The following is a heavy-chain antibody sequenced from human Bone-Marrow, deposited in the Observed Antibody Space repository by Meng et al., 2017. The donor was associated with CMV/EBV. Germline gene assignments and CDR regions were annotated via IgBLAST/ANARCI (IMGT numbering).Heavy chain of an antibody. CDR2: IKQDGSEK. CDR1: GFTFSSYW. D-gene: IGHD3-10*01. CDR3: AKEYFDYGMDV. V-gene: IGHV3-7*03. J-gene: IGHJ6*02. Sequence: GGSLRLSCAASGFTFSSYWMSWVRQAPGKGLEWVANIKQDGSEKYYVDSVKGRFTISRDNAKNSLYLQMSSLRTEDTALYYCAKEYFDYGMDVWGQGTTVTVSS.